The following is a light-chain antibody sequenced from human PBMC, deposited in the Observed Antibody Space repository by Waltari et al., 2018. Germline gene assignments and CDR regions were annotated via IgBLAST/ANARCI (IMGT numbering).Light chain of an antibody. Sequence: QSALTQPASVSGSPGQSITIPCTGTSSDGGNYNYVSWYQQHPGKAPKLMICDVNKRPSGVSNRFSGSKSGNTASLTISGLQAEDEADYYCSSYTSSNTYVFGTGTQVTVL. V-gene: IGLV2-14*01. J-gene: IGLJ1*01. CDR2: DVN. CDR3: SSYTSSNTYV. CDR1: SSDGGNYNY.